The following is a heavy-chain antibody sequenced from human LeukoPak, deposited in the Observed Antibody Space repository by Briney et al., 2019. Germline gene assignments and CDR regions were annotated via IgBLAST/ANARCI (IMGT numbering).Heavy chain of an antibody. D-gene: IGHD4-11*01. V-gene: IGHV4-59*01. J-gene: IGHJ4*02. CDR3: ARGYSSLEYYFDY. Sequence: SETLSLTCTVSGGSISSYYWSWIRQPPGKGLEWIGYIYYSGSTNYNPSLKSRVTISVDTSKNQFSLKLSSVTAADTAVYYCARGYSSLEYYFDYWGQGTLVTVSS. CDR1: GGSISSYY. CDR2: IYYSGST.